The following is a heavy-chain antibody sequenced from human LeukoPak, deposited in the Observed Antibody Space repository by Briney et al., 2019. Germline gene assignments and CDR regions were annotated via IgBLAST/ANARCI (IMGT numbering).Heavy chain of an antibody. D-gene: IGHD3-10*01. V-gene: IGHV3-48*04. J-gene: IGHJ6*02. CDR1: EFTFSSYS. CDR2: ITNSGNSK. Sequence: QTGGSLRLSCAASEFTFSSYSMNWVRQAPGKGLEWVSYITNSGNSKSYADSVKGRFTISRDNSKHTLFLQMSSLRAEDTAVYYCAKGSPLDLGAGESYYYGMGVWGQGTTVTVSS. CDR3: AKGSPLDLGAGESYYYGMGV.